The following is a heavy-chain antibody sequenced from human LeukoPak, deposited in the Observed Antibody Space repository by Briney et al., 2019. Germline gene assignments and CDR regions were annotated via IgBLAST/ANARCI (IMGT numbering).Heavy chain of an antibody. V-gene: IGHV3-11*04. D-gene: IGHD2-2*01. CDR2: ISSSGRTI. Sequence: GGSLRLSCAGSGFTFSDYYMSWIRQAPGKGLGWVSYISSSGRTIYYADSVKGRLTISRDNAKNSLYLQMNSLRAEDTAVYYCARTDCSSSSCYELDYWGRGTLVTVSS. CDR1: GFTFSDYY. CDR3: ARTDCSSSSCYELDY. J-gene: IGHJ4*02.